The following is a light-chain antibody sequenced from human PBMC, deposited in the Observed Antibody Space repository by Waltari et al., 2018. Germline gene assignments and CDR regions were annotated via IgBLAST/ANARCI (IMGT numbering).Light chain of an antibody. CDR1: QSIGSY. J-gene: IGKJ4*01. V-gene: IGKV3-11*01. CDR3: QHRNTGLT. Sequence: EIVLTQSPVTLSLSPGDTPTLSCRASQSIGSYLAWYQRKPGQAPRLLIYDASTRAAGIPPRFSGGGSGTDFTLTISGLEPEDFAVYYCQHRNTGLTFGGGTKVEIE. CDR2: DAS.